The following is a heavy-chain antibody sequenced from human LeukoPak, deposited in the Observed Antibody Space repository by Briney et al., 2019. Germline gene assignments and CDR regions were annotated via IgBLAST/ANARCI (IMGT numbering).Heavy chain of an antibody. CDR3: ATGPTADSILPDY. V-gene: IGHV3-33*01. D-gene: IGHD1-26*01. J-gene: IGHJ4*02. CDR1: GFTFSSYG. CDR2: IWYDGSNK. Sequence: GRSLTLSCAASGFTFSSYGMHWVRQAPGKGLERVAVIWYDGSNKYYADSVKGRFNSSRDNSKNTLYLQMNSLRAEDTAVYYCATGPTADSILPDYWGQGTLVTVSS.